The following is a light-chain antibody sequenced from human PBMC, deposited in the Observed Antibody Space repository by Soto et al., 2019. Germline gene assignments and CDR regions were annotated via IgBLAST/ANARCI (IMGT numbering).Light chain of an antibody. CDR2: DAS. Sequence: EIVLTPSPATLSLSPGERATLSCRASQSVSSYLAWYQQKPGQPPRLLIYDASNRATGIPARFSGSGSGTDFTLTISSLEPEDFATYYCQHYNSYSEAFGQGTKVDIK. V-gene: IGKV3-11*01. CDR1: QSVSSY. CDR3: QHYNSYSEA. J-gene: IGKJ1*01.